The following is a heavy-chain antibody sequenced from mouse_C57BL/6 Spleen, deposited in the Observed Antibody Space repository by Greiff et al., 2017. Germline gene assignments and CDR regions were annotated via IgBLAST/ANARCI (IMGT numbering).Heavy chain of an antibody. CDR2: ISYDGSN. D-gene: IGHD2-4*01. CDR1: GYSITSGYY. Sequence: EVQLVESGPGLVKPSQSLSLTCSVTGYSITSGYYWNWIRQFPGNKLEWMGYISYDGSNNYNPSLKNRISITRDTSKNQFFLKLNSVTTEDTATYYCAREDYDYVWFAYWGQGTLVTVSA. J-gene: IGHJ3*01. CDR3: AREDYDYVWFAY. V-gene: IGHV3-6*01.